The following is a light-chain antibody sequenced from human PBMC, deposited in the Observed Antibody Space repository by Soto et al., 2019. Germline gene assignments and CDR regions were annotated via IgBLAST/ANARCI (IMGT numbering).Light chain of an antibody. Sequence: DIQMTQSPSSLSASVGDRVTITCRASQTISNSLNWYQQKSGKAPKLLIFAASSLQSGVPSRFSGSGSGTDFTLTISSLQPEDFAVYYCQQYGSSPPLTFGGGTKVEIK. CDR3: QQYGSSPPLT. CDR2: AAS. V-gene: IGKV1-39*01. CDR1: QTISNS. J-gene: IGKJ4*01.